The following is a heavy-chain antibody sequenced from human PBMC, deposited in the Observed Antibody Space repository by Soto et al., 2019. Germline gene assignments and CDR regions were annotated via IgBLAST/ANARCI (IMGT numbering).Heavy chain of an antibody. CDR2: ISYDGSNK. J-gene: IGHJ4*02. D-gene: IGHD3-3*01. V-gene: IGHV3-30*03. Sequence: GGSLRLSCAASGFTFSSYGMHWVRQAPGKGLEWVAVISYDGSNKYYADSVKGRFTISRDNSKNTLYLQMNSLRAEDTAVYYCARNPTIFGVVILAPYYFDYWGQGTLVTVPS. CDR1: GFTFSSYG. CDR3: ARNPTIFGVVILAPYYFDY.